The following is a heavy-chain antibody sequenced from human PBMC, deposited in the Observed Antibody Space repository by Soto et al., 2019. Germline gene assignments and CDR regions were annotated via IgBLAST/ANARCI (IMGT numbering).Heavy chain of an antibody. CDR1: GFTFSSYA. CDR2: ISGSGGST. J-gene: IGHJ4*02. CDR3: AKVAKVGAAYRSNFDY. Sequence: GGSLRLSCAASGFTFSSYAMSWVRQAPGKGLEWVSAISGSGGSTYYADSVKGRFTISRDNSKNTLYLQMNSLRAEDTAVYYCAKVAKVGAAYRSNFDYWGQGTLVTVSS. V-gene: IGHV3-23*01. D-gene: IGHD1-26*01.